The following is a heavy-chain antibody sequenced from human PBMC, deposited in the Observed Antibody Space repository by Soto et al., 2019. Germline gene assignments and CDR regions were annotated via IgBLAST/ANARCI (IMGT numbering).Heavy chain of an antibody. J-gene: IGHJ4*02. CDR1: GGSIRSGGYS. D-gene: IGHD4-17*01. Sequence: PSETLSLTCAVSGGSIRSGGYSWSWIRQPPGKGLEWIGYMYHSGSTYYNPSLKSRVTILLDTSKNQFLLRLSSVTAADTAVYYCLRHETLHGDYDHWCQGTLATVSS. CDR2: MYHSGST. V-gene: IGHV4-30-2*05. CDR3: LRHETLHGDYDH.